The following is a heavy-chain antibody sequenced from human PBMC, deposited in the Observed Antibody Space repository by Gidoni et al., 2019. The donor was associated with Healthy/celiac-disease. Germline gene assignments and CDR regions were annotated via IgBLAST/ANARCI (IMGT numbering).Heavy chain of an antibody. V-gene: IGHV5-51*01. Sequence: EVQLVQSGAEVKKPGESLKISCKGSGYSFTSYWIGWVRQMPGKGLEWMGIIYPGDSDTRYSPSFQGQVTISADKSISTAYLQWSSLKASDTAMYYCARLGFLEWLLGSGRYFDYWGQGTLVTVSS. CDR3: ARLGFLEWLLGSGRYFDY. CDR2: IYPGDSDT. J-gene: IGHJ4*02. D-gene: IGHD3-3*01. CDR1: GYSFTSYW.